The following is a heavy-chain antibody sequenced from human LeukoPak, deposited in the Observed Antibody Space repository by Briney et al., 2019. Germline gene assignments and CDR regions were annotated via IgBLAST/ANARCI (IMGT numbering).Heavy chain of an antibody. CDR1: GSTLSTYW. D-gene: IGHD7-27*01. J-gene: IGHJ4*02. V-gene: IGHV3-74*01. CDR2: IKTDGSTT. CDR3: AKGTGDTAYYFDF. Sequence: GGSLRLSCAGSGSTLSTYWMHWVRQAPGKGLVWVSRIKTDGSTTYYADSVKGRFTTSRDNAKNTLYLQMSGLRAEDTAIYYCAKGTGDTAYYFDFWGQGVLVTVSS.